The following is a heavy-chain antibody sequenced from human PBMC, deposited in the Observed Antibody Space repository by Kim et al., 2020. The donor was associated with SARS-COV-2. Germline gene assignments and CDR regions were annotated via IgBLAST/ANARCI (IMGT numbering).Heavy chain of an antibody. Sequence: TASYAQKFQGRVTITADKSTSTAYMGLSSLRSEDTAVYYCARASAGPLDYWGQGTLVTVSS. CDR3: ARASAGPLDY. V-gene: IGHV1-69*06. CDR2: TA. J-gene: IGHJ4*02.